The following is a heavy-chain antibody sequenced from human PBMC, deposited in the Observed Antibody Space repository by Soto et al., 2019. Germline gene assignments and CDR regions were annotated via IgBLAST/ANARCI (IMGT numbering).Heavy chain of an antibody. CDR3: ATKDNGKYFFDS. V-gene: IGHV4-28*01. CDR2: IHHTGYT. J-gene: IGHJ4*02. D-gene: IGHD1-26*01. Sequence: NPSETLSLTCGVSGSSISNDNWWVWIQQPPGKGLEWIGYIHHTGYTYSNPALKSRLTMSVDTSKNQFSLRLSSVTAVDTAVYYCATKDNGKYFFDSWGQGALVTVSS. CDR1: GSSISNDNW.